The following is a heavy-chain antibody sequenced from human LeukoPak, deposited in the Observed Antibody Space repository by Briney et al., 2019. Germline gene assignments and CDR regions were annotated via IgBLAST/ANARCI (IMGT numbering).Heavy chain of an antibody. V-gene: IGHV3-53*01. J-gene: IGHJ4*02. CDR1: GFTVSSNY. D-gene: IGHD3-10*01. Sequence: GGSLRLSCAASGFTVSSNYMSWVRQAPGKGLEWVSVIYSGGSTYYADSVKGRFTISRDNSKNTLYLQMNSLRAEDTAVYYCARGAYYGSGRKFDYWGQGTLVTVSS. CDR2: IYSGGST. CDR3: ARGAYYGSGRKFDY.